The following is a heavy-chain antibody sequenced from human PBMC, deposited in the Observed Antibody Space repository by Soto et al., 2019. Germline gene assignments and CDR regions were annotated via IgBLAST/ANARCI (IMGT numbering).Heavy chain of an antibody. V-gene: IGHV3-23*04. CDR2: LRGRGDGI. Sequence: EVLLVESGGALVQPGGSLRLSCAASGFTFSTYGMAWVRQAPWKGLDWGASLRGRGDGIQYADAVQGRFVISRDTSINTLFLQMGNMRAEDTATYYCAKVFGSGGFHVIGGQGTLVTVSS. CDR3: AKVFGSGGFHVI. J-gene: IGHJ4*02. CDR1: GFTFSTYG. D-gene: IGHD2-8*02.